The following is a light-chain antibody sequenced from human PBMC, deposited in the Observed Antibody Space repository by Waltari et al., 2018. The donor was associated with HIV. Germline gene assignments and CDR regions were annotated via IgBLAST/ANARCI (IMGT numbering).Light chain of an antibody. V-gene: IGKV1-16*01. J-gene: IGKJ2*01. CDR2: AAS. CDR3: QQYYSTPYT. CDR1: QVIDNY. Sequence: DIQMTQSPSSLSASVGDRVAITCRASQVIDNYLVWFQQKPGKAPKSLIYAASSLQSGVPDRFSGNGSATDFSLTISSLQAEDVAVYYCQQYYSTPYTFGQGTKLDIK.